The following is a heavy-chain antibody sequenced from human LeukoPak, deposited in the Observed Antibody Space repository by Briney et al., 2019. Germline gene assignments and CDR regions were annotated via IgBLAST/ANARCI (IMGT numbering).Heavy chain of an antibody. CDR1: GGSTSSDY. J-gene: IGHJ2*01. D-gene: IGHD3-16*01. CDR3: ARLKLGAYFDL. V-gene: IGHV4-59*08. CDR2: VYNSGDT. Sequence: PSETLTLTCTVSGGSTSSDYWSWIRQSPGKGLEWVGYVYNSGDTGKNPSLKSRVTILLDTSKNQCSLKLTSVSAADTAVYYCARLKLGAYFDLWGRGTLVTVSS.